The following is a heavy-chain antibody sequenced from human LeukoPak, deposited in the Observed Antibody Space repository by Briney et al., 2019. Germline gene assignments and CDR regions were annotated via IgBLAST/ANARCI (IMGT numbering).Heavy chain of an antibody. CDR1: GFTFSSYG. CDR2: IWYDGSNI. CDR3: ARVITAYCGGDCYSMGY. V-gene: IGHV3-33*01. D-gene: IGHD2-21*02. J-gene: IGHJ4*02. Sequence: GGSLRLSCTASGFTFSSYGMHWVRQAPGKGLEWVAVIWYDGSNIYYADSVKGRFTISRDNSKNTLYLQMNSLRAEDTAVYYCARVITAYCGGDCYSMGYWGQGTLVTVSS.